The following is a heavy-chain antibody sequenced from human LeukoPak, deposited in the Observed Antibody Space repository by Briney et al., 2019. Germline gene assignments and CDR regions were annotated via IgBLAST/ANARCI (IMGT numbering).Heavy chain of an antibody. CDR1: GGSISSYY. CDR3: ARDQSYYHITLGY. J-gene: IGHJ4*02. V-gene: IGHV4-4*07. D-gene: IGHD3-22*01. Sequence: SETLSLTCTVSGGSISSYYWSWIRQPAGKGLEWTGRIYGSGSANYNPSLKSRVTMSLDTSKNQYSLKLRSVTAADTAVYYCARDQSYYHITLGYWGQGTLVTVSS. CDR2: IYGSGSA.